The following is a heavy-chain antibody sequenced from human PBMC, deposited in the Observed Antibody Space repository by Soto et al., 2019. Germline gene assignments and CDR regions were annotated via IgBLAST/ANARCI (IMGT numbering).Heavy chain of an antibody. CDR1: SGSISSSNW. V-gene: IGHV4-4*02. J-gene: IGHJ6*03. Sequence: SETLSLTCAVSSGSISSSNWWSWVRQPPGKGLEWIGEIYHSGSTNYNPSLKSRVTISVDKSKNQFSLKLSSVTAADTAVYYCARESGYDSHQARYYYYYMDVWGKGTTVTVSS. CDR3: ARESGYDSHQARYYYYYMDV. CDR2: IYHSGST. D-gene: IGHD3-3*01.